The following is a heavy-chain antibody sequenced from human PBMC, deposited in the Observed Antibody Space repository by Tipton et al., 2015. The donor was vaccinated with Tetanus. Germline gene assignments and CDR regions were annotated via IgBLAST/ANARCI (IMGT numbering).Heavy chain of an antibody. CDR1: GFNFHSYS. J-gene: IGHJ4*02. Sequence: SLRLSCAGSGFNFHSYSMNWVRQAPGKGLEWLSSISSTSSYIYYAGSVKGRFTISRDNAKNSLYLHMKSLSAEDTAVYYCASGGTLDYWGQGAMVSVSS. CDR3: ASGGTLDY. V-gene: IGHV3-21*01. D-gene: IGHD3-16*01. CDR2: ISSTSSYI.